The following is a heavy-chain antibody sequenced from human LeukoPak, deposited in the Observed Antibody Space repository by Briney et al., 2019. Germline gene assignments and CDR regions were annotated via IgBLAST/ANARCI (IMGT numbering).Heavy chain of an antibody. CDR1: GYTFTSYG. CDR2: ISAYNGNT. D-gene: IGHD3-3*01. V-gene: IGHV1-18*01. J-gene: IGHJ3*02. Sequence: ASVKVSCKASGYTFTSYGISWVRQAPGQGLEWMGWISAYNGNTNYAQKLQGRVTMTTDTSTSTAYMELRSLRSDDTAVYYCARDITIFGVVLHDAFDIWGQGTMVTVSS. CDR3: ARDITIFGVVLHDAFDI.